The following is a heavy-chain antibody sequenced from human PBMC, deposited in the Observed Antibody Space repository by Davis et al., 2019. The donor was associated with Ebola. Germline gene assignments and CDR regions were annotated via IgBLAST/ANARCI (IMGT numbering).Heavy chain of an antibody. CDR3: AKDISQWLSPGAFDI. J-gene: IGHJ3*02. CDR1: GFTFSDYY. Sequence: PGGSLRLSCAASGFTFSDYYMSWIRQAPGKGLEWVSYISSSGSTIYYADSVKGRFTISRDNAKNSLYLQMNSLRAEDMALYYCAKDISQWLSPGAFDIWGQGTMVTVSS. V-gene: IGHV3-11*01. D-gene: IGHD6-19*01. CDR2: ISSSGSTI.